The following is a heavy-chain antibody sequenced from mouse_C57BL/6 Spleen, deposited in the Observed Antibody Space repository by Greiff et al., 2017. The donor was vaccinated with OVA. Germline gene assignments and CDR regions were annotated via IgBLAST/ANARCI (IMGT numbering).Heavy chain of an antibody. V-gene: IGHV5-6*01. CDR2: ISSGGSYT. CDR3: ARHDYDY. J-gene: IGHJ2*01. Sequence: EVMLVESGGDLVKPGGSLKLSCAASGFTFSSYGMSWVRQTPDKRLEWVATISSGGSYTYYPDSVKGRFTISRDNAKNTLYLQMSSLKSEDTAMYYCARHDYDYWGQGTTLTLSS. CDR1: GFTFSSYG.